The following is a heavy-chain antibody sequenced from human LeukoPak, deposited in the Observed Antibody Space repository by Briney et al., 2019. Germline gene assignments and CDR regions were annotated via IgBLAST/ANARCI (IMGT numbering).Heavy chain of an antibody. Sequence: GGSLRLSCAASGFTVSSNYMSWVRQAPGKGLEWVSVIYSGGSTYYADSVKGRFTISRDNSKNTLYLQMNSLRAEDTAVYYCGGGGSSWYTYYFDYWGQGTLVTVSS. J-gene: IGHJ4*02. CDR1: GFTVSSNY. CDR3: GGGGSSWYTYYFDY. D-gene: IGHD6-13*01. V-gene: IGHV3-66*01. CDR2: IYSGGST.